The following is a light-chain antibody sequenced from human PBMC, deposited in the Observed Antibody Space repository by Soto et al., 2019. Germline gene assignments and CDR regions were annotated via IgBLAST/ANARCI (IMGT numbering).Light chain of an antibody. Sequence: DIQMTQSPSSLSASVVDRVTITCRASQGISTYLNWYHQKPGKAPKLLIYAASSLQSGVPSRFSGSGSETDFTLTISSLQPEDFATYSCQQSYSTTWTFGQGTKV. J-gene: IGKJ1*01. CDR3: QQSYSTTWT. CDR2: AAS. V-gene: IGKV1-39*01. CDR1: QGISTY.